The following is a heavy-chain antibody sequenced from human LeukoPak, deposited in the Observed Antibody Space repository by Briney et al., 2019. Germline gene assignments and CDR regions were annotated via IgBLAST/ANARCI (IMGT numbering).Heavy chain of an antibody. D-gene: IGHD5-12*01. V-gene: IGHV4-34*01. CDR3: ARGLNIVATISGLYYFDS. CDR1: GGSFSGYY. Sequence: SETLSLTCAVYGGSFSGYYWSWIRQPPGKGLEWIGEINHSGSTNYNPSLKSRVTISVDTSKNQFSLKLSSVTAADTAVYYCARGLNIVATISGLYYFDSWGQGTLVTVSS. J-gene: IGHJ4*02. CDR2: INHSGST.